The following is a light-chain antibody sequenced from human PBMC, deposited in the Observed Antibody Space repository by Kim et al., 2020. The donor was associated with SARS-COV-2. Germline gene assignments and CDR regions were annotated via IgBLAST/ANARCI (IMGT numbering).Light chain of an antibody. J-gene: IGLJ2*01. CDR2: DVS. CDR3: SSYTRNSTHVV. Sequence: QSITISSTGTSSAVGGYNYVSWYRQHPGKAPKLMIYDVSNRPSGVSTRFSGSRSGNTASLTISGLQAEDEADYYCSSYTRNSTHVVFGGGTQLTVL. V-gene: IGLV2-14*03. CDR1: SSAVGGYNY.